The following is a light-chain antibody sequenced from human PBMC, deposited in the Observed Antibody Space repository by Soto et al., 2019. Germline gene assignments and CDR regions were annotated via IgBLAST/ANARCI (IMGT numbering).Light chain of an antibody. V-gene: IGKV3-11*01. CDR3: KQRRDWPST. CDR1: QNVVTS. Sequence: IVLTQSPATLSLSPGERATLSCRASQNVVTSLSWFQQKPGQVPRLLIYDASNRATGIPARFSGSGSGADFTLTINSLEPEVFAVYYCKQRRDWPSTFGGGTKVQIK. J-gene: IGKJ4*01. CDR2: DAS.